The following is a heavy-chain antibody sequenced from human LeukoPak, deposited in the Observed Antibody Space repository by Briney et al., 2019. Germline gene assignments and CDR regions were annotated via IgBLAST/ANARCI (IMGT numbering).Heavy chain of an antibody. J-gene: IGHJ4*02. CDR1: GGTFSSYA. CDR2: IIPIFGTA. Sequence: GASVKVSCKASGGTFSSYAISWVQQAPGQGLEWMGGIIPIFGTANYAQKFQGRVTITADESTSTAYMELSSLRSEDTAVYYCAREDSSGYYPTDYWGQGTLVTVSS. CDR3: AREDSSGYYPTDY. D-gene: IGHD3-22*01. V-gene: IGHV1-69*13.